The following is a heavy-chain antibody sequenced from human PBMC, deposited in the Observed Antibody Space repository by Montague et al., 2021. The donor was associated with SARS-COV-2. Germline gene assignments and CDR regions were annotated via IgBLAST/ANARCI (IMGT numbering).Heavy chain of an antibody. J-gene: IGHJ3*02. CDR3: VREKAGGLRNVFNI. CDR1: GASVASGNFY. Sequence: SETLSLTCTVSGASVASGNFYWGWVRQPPGKGLEWIGSVYHSGTTYYXPSLQSRLTMSIDTSTNQFSLRLTSVTAADTAVFFCVREKAGGLRNVFNIWGQGTTVTVSS. CDR2: VYHSGTT. V-gene: IGHV4-38-2*02.